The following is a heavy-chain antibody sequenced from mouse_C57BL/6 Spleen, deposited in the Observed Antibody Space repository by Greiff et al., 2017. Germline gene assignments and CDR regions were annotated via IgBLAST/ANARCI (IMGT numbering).Heavy chain of an antibody. CDR2: INPNNGGT. D-gene: IGHD1-1*01. CDR3: ARRYYGSPILLFDY. Sequence: EVQLQQSGPELVKPGASVKIPCKASGYTFTDYNMDWVKQSHGKSLEWIGDINPNNGGTIYNQKFKGKATLTVDKSSSTAYMELRSLTSEDTAVYYCARRYYGSPILLFDYWGQGTTLTVSS. J-gene: IGHJ2*01. CDR1: GYTFTDYN. V-gene: IGHV1-18*01.